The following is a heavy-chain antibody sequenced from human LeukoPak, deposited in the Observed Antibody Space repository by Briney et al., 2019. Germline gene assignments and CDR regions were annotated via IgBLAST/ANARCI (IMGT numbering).Heavy chain of an antibody. D-gene: IGHD3-3*01. CDR1: GGSISSYY. Sequence: SETLSLTCTVSGGSISSYYWSRIRQPPGKGLEWIGYIYYSGSTNYNPSLKSRVTISVDTSKNQFSLKLSSVTAADTAVYYCASSTPVLRFLGWHPGYWGQGTLVTVSS. V-gene: IGHV4-59*01. J-gene: IGHJ4*02. CDR3: ASSTPVLRFLGWHPGY. CDR2: IYYSGST.